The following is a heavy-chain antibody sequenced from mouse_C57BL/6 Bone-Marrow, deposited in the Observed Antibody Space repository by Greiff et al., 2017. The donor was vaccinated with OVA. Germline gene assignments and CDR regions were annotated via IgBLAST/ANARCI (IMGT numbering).Heavy chain of an antibody. V-gene: IGHV1-76*01. CDR3: ARPSRQLRLTWCAY. CDR2: IYPGSGNT. D-gene: IGHD3-2*02. CDR1: GYTFTDYY. Sequence: VKLQQSGAELVRPGASVKLSCKASGYTFTDYYINWVKQRPGQGLEWIARIYPGSGNTYYNEKFKGKATLTAEKSSSTAYMQLSSLTSEDSAVYSCARPSRQLRLTWCAYWGQGTLVTVSA. J-gene: IGHJ3*01.